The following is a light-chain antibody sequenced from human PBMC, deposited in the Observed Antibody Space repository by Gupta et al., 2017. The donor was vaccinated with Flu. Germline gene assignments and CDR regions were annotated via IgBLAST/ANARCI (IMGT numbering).Light chain of an antibody. V-gene: IGLV4-69*01. CDR2: VNSDGTH. CDR3: QTGGTGIRV. Sequence: LVLTQSPSASASLGASVTVTCTLSSGHTSSTSAWHQLQPDKGPRFLMKVNSDGTHSKGDGIPGPFSGSSSGADRYLIISRLEAEDEDDYYCQTGGTGIRVFGGGTKVTVL. CDR1: SGHTSST. J-gene: IGLJ3*02.